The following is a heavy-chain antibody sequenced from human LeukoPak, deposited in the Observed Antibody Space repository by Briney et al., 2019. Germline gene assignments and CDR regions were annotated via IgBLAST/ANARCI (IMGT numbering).Heavy chain of an antibody. D-gene: IGHD5-18*01. CDR2: INHSGST. Sequence: SETLSLTCAVYGGSFSGYYWSWIRQPPGKGLEWIGEINHSGSTNNKPSLKSRVTISVDTSKNQFSLKLSSVTAADTAVYYCARRSTYGYDPWGQGNLVTVSS. CDR3: ARRSTYGYDP. V-gene: IGHV4-34*01. J-gene: IGHJ5*02. CDR1: GGSFSGYY.